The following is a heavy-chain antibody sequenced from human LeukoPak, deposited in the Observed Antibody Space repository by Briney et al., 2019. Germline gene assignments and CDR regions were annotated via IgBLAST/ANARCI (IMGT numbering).Heavy chain of an antibody. CDR3: ASGSSGWSGDYYFDY. J-gene: IGHJ4*02. D-gene: IGHD6-19*01. CDR2: INHSGST. CDR1: GGSFSGYY. Sequence: PSETLSLTCAVYGGSFSGYYWSWIRQPPGKGLEWIGEINHSGSTNYNPSLKSRVTISVDTSKDQFSLNLSSVTAADTAVYYCASGSSGWSGDYYFDYWGQGTLVTVSS. V-gene: IGHV4-34*01.